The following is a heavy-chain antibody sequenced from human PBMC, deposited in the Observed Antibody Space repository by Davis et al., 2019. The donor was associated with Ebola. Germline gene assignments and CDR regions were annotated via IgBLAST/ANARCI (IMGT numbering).Heavy chain of an antibody. D-gene: IGHD6-19*01. V-gene: IGHV3-30-3*01. CDR2: ISYDGSNK. CDR1: GFTFSSYA. CDR3: AGPLWQWLVTH. Sequence: GGSLRLSCAASGFTFSSYAMHWVRQAPGKGLEWVAVISYDGSNKYYADSVKGRFTISRDNAKNSLYLQMNSLRAEDTAVYYCAGPLWQWLVTHWGQGTLVTVSS. J-gene: IGHJ4*02.